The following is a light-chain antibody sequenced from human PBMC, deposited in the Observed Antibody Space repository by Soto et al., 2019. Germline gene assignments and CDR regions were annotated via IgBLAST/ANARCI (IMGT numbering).Light chain of an antibody. J-gene: IGKJ1*01. CDR3: LQAIQTPPT. CDR1: QSLLHSNGYNY. V-gene: IGKV2-28*01. CDR2: LGS. Sequence: DIVMTQSPLSLPVTPGEPASISCRSSQSLLHSNGYNYLDWYLQKPGQSPQLLIYLGSSRASGVPDRFSGSGSGTDFTLKISRVEAEDVGVYYCLQAIQTPPTFGQGTKVDIK.